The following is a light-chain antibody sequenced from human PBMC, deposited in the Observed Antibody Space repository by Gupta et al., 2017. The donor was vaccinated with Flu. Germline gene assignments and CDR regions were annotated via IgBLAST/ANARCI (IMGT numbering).Light chain of an antibody. CDR2: GAS. CDR3: QQYGSSWWT. J-gene: IGKJ1*01. V-gene: IGKV3-20*01. Sequence: DIVLTQSPGTLSLSPGERATLSCRASQSVSSSYLAWSQQKPGQAPRLLIYGASSRATGIPDRFSGSGSGTDFTLTISRLEPEDFAVYYCQQYGSSWWTFGQGTKVEIK. CDR1: QSVSSSY.